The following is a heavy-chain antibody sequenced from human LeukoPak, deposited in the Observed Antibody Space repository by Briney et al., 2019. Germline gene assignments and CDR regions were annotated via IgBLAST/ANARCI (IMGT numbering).Heavy chain of an antibody. D-gene: IGHD3-22*01. V-gene: IGHV4-39*07. Sequence: SETLSLTCTVSGGSISSSSYYWGWIRQPPGKGLEWIGSIYYSGSTYYNPSLKSRVTISVDTSKIQFSLKLTSVTAADTAVYYCARDPPYDSSGYYYVENDDFDIWGQGTMVTVSS. J-gene: IGHJ3*02. CDR2: IYYSGST. CDR3: ARDPPYDSSGYYYVENDDFDI. CDR1: GGSISSSSYY.